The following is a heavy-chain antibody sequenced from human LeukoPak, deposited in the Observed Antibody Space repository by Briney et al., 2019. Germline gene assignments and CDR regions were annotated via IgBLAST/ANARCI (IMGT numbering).Heavy chain of an antibody. D-gene: IGHD4-17*01. V-gene: IGHV4-34*01. J-gene: IGHJ6*03. CDR3: ARVSVTTWYYYYYYMDV. CDR1: GGSFSGYY. Sequence: SETLSLTCAVYGGSFSGYYWSWIRQPPGKGLEWIGEINHSGSTNYNPSLKSRVTISVDTSKNQFSLKLSSVTAADTAVYYCARVSVTTWYYYYYYMDVWGKGTTVTVSS. CDR2: INHSGST.